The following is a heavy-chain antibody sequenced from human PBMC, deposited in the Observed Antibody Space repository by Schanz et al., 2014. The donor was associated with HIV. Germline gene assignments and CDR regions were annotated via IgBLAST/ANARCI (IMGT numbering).Heavy chain of an antibody. D-gene: IGHD2-21*02. Sequence: EVHLVESGGGLVQPGGSLRLSCVASGFSFSNYWMSWVRQAPGRGLEWVANIKQDGSETYYVDSVKGRFVISRDNAENSLHLQMNSLRVEDTAVYYCAKAAVTDYLDYWGQGTLVTVSS. V-gene: IGHV3-7*01. CDR3: AKAAVTDYLDY. CDR2: IKQDGSET. CDR1: GFSFSNYW. J-gene: IGHJ4*02.